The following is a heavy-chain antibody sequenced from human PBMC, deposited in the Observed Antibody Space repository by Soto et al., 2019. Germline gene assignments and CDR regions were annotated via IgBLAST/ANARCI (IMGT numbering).Heavy chain of an antibody. CDR2: IYYSGST. D-gene: IGHD2-2*01. CDR1: GGSISSGGYY. Sequence: QVPLQESGPGLVKPSQTLSLTCTVSGGSISSGGYYWSWIRQHPGKGLEWIGYIYYSGSTYYNPSLKSRVTISVDTSKNQFSLKLSSVTAADTAVYYCARDWGLRRTSSVVVPAAMPGPYGMDVWGQGTTVTVSS. J-gene: IGHJ6*02. V-gene: IGHV4-31*03. CDR3: ARDWGLRRTSSVVVPAAMPGPYGMDV.